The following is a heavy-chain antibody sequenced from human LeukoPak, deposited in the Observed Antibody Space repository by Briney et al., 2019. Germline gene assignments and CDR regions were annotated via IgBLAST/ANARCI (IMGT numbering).Heavy chain of an antibody. V-gene: IGHV3-21*01. D-gene: IGHD3-22*01. J-gene: IGHJ4*02. CDR3: AKVPYYDSSGYYDY. CDR1: GFTFSSYW. CDR2: ISSSSSYI. Sequence: GGSLRLSCAASGFTFSSYWMNWVRQAPGKGLEWVSSISSSSSYIYYADSLKGRFTISRDNAKNSLYLQMNSLRAEDTAVYYCAKVPYYDSSGYYDYWGQGTLVTVSS.